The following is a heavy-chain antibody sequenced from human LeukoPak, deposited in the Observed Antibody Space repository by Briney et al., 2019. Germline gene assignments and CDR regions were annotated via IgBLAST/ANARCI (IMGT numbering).Heavy chain of an antibody. Sequence: GGSLRLSCAASGFTFSNYWMSWVRQAPGKGLEWVSTISGSGGGTYYADSVNGRFTISRDNSKNTLYLQMNSLRAEDTAVYYCAKARAYSSSWSHYFDYWGQGTLVTVSS. V-gene: IGHV3-23*01. J-gene: IGHJ4*02. CDR2: ISGSGGGT. CDR3: AKARAYSSSWSHYFDY. CDR1: GFTFSNYW. D-gene: IGHD6-13*01.